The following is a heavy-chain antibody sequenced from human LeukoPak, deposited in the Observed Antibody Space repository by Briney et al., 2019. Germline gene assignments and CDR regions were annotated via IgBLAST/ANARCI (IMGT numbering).Heavy chain of an antibody. CDR3: ARGATVIL. J-gene: IGHJ4*02. CDR2: INPNSGDT. Sequence: ASVKVSCKAPGYTFTGYYMHWVRQAPGQGLEWMGWINPNSGDTNYAQKFQGRVTLTTDTSINTAYMELSSLRSDDTAVYYCARGATVILWGQGTLVTVSS. D-gene: IGHD4-17*01. V-gene: IGHV1-2*02. CDR1: GYTFTGYY.